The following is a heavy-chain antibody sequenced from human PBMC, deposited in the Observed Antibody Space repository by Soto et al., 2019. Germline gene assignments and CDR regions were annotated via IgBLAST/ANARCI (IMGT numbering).Heavy chain of an antibody. CDR3: TRDGYHFDLEV. CDR2: IKTDEGEK. CDR1: GFNLRTDW. Sequence: SVRLACSASGFNLRTDWLSWARRDPGKGLEWVANIKTDEGEKFYVDSVRGRFTTHRDNARNFYYLQMNSLTGEDTAVYYCTRDGYHFDLEVWWLVTWVT. J-gene: IGHJ6*01. V-gene: IGHV3-7*03.